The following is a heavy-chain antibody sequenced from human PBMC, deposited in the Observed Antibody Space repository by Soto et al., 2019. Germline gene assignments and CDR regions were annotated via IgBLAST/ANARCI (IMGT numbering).Heavy chain of an antibody. CDR2: IYYSGST. CDR1: GGAISSVGYY. Sequence: QVQLQESGPGLVKPSQTLSLTCTVSGGAISSVGYYWSWIRQHPGKALQWIGTIYYSGSTYYNHSLKSRVTIYVDTSKTQFSLKLSSVAAAATAVYYCARELLAFGGVIVDWGQGTLVTVSS. D-gene: IGHD3-16*02. V-gene: IGHV4-31*03. CDR3: ARELLAFGGVIVD. J-gene: IGHJ4*02.